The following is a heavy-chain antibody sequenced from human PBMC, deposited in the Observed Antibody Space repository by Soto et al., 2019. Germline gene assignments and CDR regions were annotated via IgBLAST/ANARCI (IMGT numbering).Heavy chain of an antibody. Sequence: QVQLQESGPGLVKPSQTLSLTCTVSGGSISSGGYYWSWIRQNPGKGLEWIGYIYYSGTTNYNPSLKSRLTISVDTPKTQFSLKLNSMTAADTAVYYCARDESATDAFDIWGQGTMVTVSS. CDR3: ARDESATDAFDI. J-gene: IGHJ3*02. D-gene: IGHD5-12*01. CDR2: IYYSGTT. V-gene: IGHV4-31*03. CDR1: GGSISSGGYY.